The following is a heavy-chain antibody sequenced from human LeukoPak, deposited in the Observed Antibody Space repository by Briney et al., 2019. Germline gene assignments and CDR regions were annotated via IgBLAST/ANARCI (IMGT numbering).Heavy chain of an antibody. CDR2: ISGSDDGT. CDR1: GFTFSTYA. J-gene: IGHJ4*02. V-gene: IGHV3-23*01. D-gene: IGHD2-15*01. CDR3: AKSPGSSCRGSFCYPFDY. Sequence: GGSLRLSCTASGFTFSTYAMSWVRQIPGKGLEWVSAISGSDDGTYYADSVKGRFTISRDNSRNTLYLQMNTLRAEDPAVYFCAKSPGSSCRGSFCYPFDYWGQGNLVTVSS.